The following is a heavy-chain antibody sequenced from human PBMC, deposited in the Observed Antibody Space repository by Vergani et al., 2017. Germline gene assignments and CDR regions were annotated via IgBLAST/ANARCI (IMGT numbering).Heavy chain of an antibody. CDR2: ISAYNGNT. CDR1: GYTFTSYG. V-gene: IGHV1-18*01. CDR3: AGPRGWGMTTVTTYLDY. J-gene: IGHJ4*02. D-gene: IGHD4-17*01. Sequence: QVQLVQSGAEVKKPGASVKVSCKASGYTFTSYGISWVRQAPGQGLEWMGWISAYNGNTNYAQKLQGRVTMTTDTSTSTAYMELRSLGSDDTAVYYCAGPRGWGMTTVTTYLDYWGQGTLVTVSS.